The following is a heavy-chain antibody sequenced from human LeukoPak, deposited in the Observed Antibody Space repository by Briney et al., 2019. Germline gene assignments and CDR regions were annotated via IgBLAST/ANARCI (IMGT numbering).Heavy chain of an antibody. CDR1: GYSFTSYW. CDR2: IYPGDSDT. V-gene: IGHV5-51*01. J-gene: IGHJ3*02. D-gene: IGHD6-19*01. CDR3: ARLSSGWQDAFDI. Sequence: GESLKISCKGSGYSFTSYWIGWVRQIPGKGLEWMGIIYPGDSDTRYSPSFQGQVTFSADKSISTAYLQWSSLKASDTAMYYCARLSSGWQDAFDIWGQGTMVTVSS.